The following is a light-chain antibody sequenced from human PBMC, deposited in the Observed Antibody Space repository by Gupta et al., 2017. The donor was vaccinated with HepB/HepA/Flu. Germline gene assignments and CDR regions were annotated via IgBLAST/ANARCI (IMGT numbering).Light chain of an antibody. J-gene: IGKJ2*01. CDR3: QQNYSTPMYT. Sequence: DIQMTHSPCSLSASVGDRVTITCRASQSISSYLNWYQQKPGKAPKLLIYAASSLQSGVPSRFSGSGSGTDFTLTISSLQPEDFATYYCQQNYSTPMYTFGQGTKMEIK. CDR1: QSISSY. V-gene: IGKV1-39*01. CDR2: AAS.